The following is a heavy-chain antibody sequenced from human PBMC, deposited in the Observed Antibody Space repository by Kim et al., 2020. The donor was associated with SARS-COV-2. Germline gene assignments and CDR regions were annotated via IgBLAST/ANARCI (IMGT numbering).Heavy chain of an antibody. D-gene: IGHD2-21*02. CDR1: GFTFSSYE. J-gene: IGHJ4*02. CDR2: ISSSGSTI. V-gene: IGHV3-48*03. CDR3: AREADGVVVVTRHFDY. Sequence: GGSLRLSCAASGFTFSSYEMNWVRQAPGKGLEWVSYISSSGSTIYYADSVKGRFTISRDNAKNSLYLQMNSLRAEDTAVYYCAREADGVVVVTRHFDYWGQGTLVTVSS.